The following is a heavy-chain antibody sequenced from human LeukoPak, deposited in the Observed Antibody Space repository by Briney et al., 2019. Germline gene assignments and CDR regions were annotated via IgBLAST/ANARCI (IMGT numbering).Heavy chain of an antibody. CDR2: ISHNGVT. Sequence: PSETLSLTCAVYGGSFSGYYWTWIRQPPGKGLEWVGEISHNGVTNYNPSLKSRVAISVDTSKNQFSLKLSSVTAADTAVYYCARDSYSRSYHRGHAFDIWGQGTMVTVSS. V-gene: IGHV4-34*01. J-gene: IGHJ3*02. CDR3: ARDSYSRSYHRGHAFDI. D-gene: IGHD1-26*01. CDR1: GGSFSGYY.